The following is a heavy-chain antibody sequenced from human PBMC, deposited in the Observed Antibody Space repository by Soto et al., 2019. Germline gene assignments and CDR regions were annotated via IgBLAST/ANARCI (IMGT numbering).Heavy chain of an antibody. CDR2: ISNSGNTI. D-gene: IGHD1-20*01. CDR1: GFVFKNYE. J-gene: IGHJ6*02. CDR3: ARDIDNRDYYYGLDV. V-gene: IGHV3-48*03. Sequence: PGWSLRLSCVASGFVFKNYEMNLVRQAPGKGLEWISYISNSGNTIYVADSMRGRFTISRDNAKNSLFLQMNSLRADDTAVYYCARDIDNRDYYYGLDVWGEGTKVTVS.